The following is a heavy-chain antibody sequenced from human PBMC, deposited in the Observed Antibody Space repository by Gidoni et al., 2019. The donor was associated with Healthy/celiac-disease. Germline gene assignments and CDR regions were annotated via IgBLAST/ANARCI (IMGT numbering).Heavy chain of an antibody. J-gene: IGHJ4*02. V-gene: IGHV2-70*15. CDR3: ARISYYDSSGYYYFDY. Sequence: QVTLRESGPALVKPTQTLTLTCTFSGFSLSTSGMCVSWIRQPPGKALEWLARIDWDDDKYYSRSLKTRLIISKDTSKNQVVLTMTNMDPVDTATYYCARISYYDSSGYYYFDYWGQGTLVTVSS. D-gene: IGHD3-22*01. CDR2: IDWDDDK. CDR1: GFSLSTSGMC.